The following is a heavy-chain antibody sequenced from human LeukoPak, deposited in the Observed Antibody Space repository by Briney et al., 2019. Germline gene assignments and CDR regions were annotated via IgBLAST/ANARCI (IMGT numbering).Heavy chain of an antibody. V-gene: IGHV1-18*01. CDR1: GYTFTTYG. CDR2: ISGYNGNT. J-gene: IGHJ4*02. Sequence: GPVKVSCKASGYTFTTYGISWVRQAPGQGLEWMGLISGYNGNTKYAQNFQGRVTVSTDTSTTTVYMELRSLRSDDTAVYYCARDWWYGDYSIGNNWGQGTLVTVSS. D-gene: IGHD4-17*01. CDR3: ARDWWYGDYSIGNN.